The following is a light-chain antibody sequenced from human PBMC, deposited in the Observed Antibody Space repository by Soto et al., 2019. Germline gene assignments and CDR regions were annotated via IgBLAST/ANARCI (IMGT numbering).Light chain of an antibody. Sequence: DIQMTQSPSTLSASVGDRVTITCRASQSISSWLAWYQQKPGKAPKLLIYDASSLESGVPSRFSGSGSGTEFPLNISSLQPDDFATYYCQQYNSYSPYTFGQGTKLEIK. CDR1: QSISSW. CDR3: QQYNSYSPYT. V-gene: IGKV1-5*01. CDR2: DAS. J-gene: IGKJ2*01.